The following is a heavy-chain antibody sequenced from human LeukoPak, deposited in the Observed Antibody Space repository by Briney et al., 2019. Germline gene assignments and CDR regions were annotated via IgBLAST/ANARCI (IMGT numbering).Heavy chain of an antibody. Sequence: PSETLSLTCTVSGGSISSSSYYWGWIRQPPGKGLEWIGSIYYSGSTYYNPSLKSRVTISVDTSKNQFSLKLSSVTAADTAVYYCARLGLQLWSTWGGYFDYWGQGTLVTVSS. CDR2: IYYSGST. D-gene: IGHD5-18*01. CDR1: GGSISSSSYY. J-gene: IGHJ4*02. V-gene: IGHV4-39*01. CDR3: ARLGLQLWSTWGGYFDY.